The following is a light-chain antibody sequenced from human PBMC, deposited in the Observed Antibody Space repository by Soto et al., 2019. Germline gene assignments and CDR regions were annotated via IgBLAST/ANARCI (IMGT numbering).Light chain of an antibody. V-gene: IGLV2-14*01. CDR2: EVS. CDR1: SSAVGGYNY. CDR3: SSYTSGSTVI. Sequence: QPVLTQPASVSGSPGQSITISCTGTSSAVGGYNYVSWYQQHPGKAPKLMIYEVSNRPSGVSNRFSGSKSGNTASLTISGLQAEDEADYYCSSYTSGSTVIFGGGTKVTVL. J-gene: IGLJ2*01.